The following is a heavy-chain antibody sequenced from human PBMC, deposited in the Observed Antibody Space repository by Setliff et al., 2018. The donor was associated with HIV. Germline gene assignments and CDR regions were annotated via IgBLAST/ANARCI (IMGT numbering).Heavy chain of an antibody. Sequence: ASVKVSCKASGGNFRSYGISWVRQAPGQGLEWMGGIIPMSGVPKYAQKLQGRVTMTTDESTTTAYMELRSLRSDDTAVYYCARDRRVRLRLPSFDYYYYGMDVWGQGTTVTVSS. CDR2: IIPMSGVP. CDR1: GGNFRSYG. D-gene: IGHD5-12*01. V-gene: IGHV1-69*05. J-gene: IGHJ6*02. CDR3: ARDRRVRLRLPSFDYYYYGMDV.